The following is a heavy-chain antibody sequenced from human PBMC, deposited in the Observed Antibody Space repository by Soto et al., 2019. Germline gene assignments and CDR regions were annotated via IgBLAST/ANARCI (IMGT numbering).Heavy chain of an antibody. J-gene: IGHJ6*04. CDR2: MCPRDSDT. V-gene: IGHV5-51*03. D-gene: IGHD2-21*02. CDR3: ARRAFCGGDCTARHQEYYGMDV. CDR1: GYNFNTYC. Sequence: EVQLVQSGAEVKKSGESLKISCKGSGYNFNTYCVVWVRQMPGKGLEWVGIMCPRDSDTRYSPSSQGQVTISADKSSTTAYVQWSSPKASDTAIYYCARRAFCGGDCTARHQEYYGMDVWGEGTAVTVSS.